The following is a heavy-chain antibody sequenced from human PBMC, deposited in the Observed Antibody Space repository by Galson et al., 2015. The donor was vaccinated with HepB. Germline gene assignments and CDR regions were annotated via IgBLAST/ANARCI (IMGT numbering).Heavy chain of an antibody. CDR2: ISSIASNTI. CDR1: GFKFSNYG. CDR3: ARERCSSTSCFHDY. V-gene: IGHV3-48*01. D-gene: IGHD2-2*01. J-gene: IGHJ4*02. Sequence: SLRLSCAASGFKFSNYGMNWVRQAPGKGLEWVSYISSIASNTIYYADSVKGRFTISRDNDKNSMYLQINSLRAEDTAVYYCARERCSSTSCFHDYWGQGTLVTVSS.